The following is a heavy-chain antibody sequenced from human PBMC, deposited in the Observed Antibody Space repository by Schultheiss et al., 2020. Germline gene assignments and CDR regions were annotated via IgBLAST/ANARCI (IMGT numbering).Heavy chain of an antibody. D-gene: IGHD6-6*01. CDR1: GYTFTGYY. J-gene: IGHJ6*02. CDR3: ARDRYSSSYGGYYYGMDV. Sequence: ASVKVSCKASGYTFTGYYMHWVRQAPGQGLEWMGWINPNSGGTNYAQKFQGRVTMTRDTSISTAYMELSRLRSDDTAVYYCARDRYSSSYGGYYYGMDVWGQGTTGTV. V-gene: IGHV1-2*02. CDR2: INPNSGGT.